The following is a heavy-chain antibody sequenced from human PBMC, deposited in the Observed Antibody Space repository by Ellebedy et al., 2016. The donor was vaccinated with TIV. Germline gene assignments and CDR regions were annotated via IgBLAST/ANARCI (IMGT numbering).Heavy chain of an antibody. V-gene: IGHV4-59*01. CDR1: GGSISSYY. D-gene: IGHD6-19*01. CDR2: IYYSGST. J-gene: IGHJ6*03. Sequence: SETLSLXXTVSGGSISSYYWSWIRQPPGKGLEWIGYIYYSGSTNYNPSLKSRVTISVDTSKNQFSLKLSSVTAADTAVYYCAREGLAVADYYYYYMDVWGKGTTVTVSS. CDR3: AREGLAVADYYYYYMDV.